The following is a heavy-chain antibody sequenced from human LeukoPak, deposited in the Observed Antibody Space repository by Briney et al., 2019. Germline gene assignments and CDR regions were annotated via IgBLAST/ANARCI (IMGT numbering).Heavy chain of an antibody. D-gene: IGHD3-22*01. Sequence: PGGSLRLSCAASGFTFSSYSMNWVRQAPGKGLEWVSSISSSSSYIYYADSVKGRFTISRDNAKNSLYLQMSSLRAEDTAVYYCARDESLLYYDSSGYSGGIDAFDIWGQGTMVTVSS. J-gene: IGHJ3*02. CDR3: ARDESLLYYDSSGYSGGIDAFDI. CDR1: GFTFSSYS. V-gene: IGHV3-21*01. CDR2: ISSSSSYI.